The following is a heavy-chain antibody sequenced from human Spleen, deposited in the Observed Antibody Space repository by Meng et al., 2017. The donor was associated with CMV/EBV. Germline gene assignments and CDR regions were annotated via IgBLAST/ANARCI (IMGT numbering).Heavy chain of an antibody. CDR3: AKSLSSNWYAFGY. CDR1: GFTFSSYS. Sequence: GESLKISCAASGFTFSSYSMNWVRQAPGKGLEWVSSISSSSNYIFYADSVKGRFTISRDNAKNSLYLQMSSLRAEDTAVYYCAKSLSSNWYAFGYWGQGTLVTVSS. CDR2: ISSSSNYI. D-gene: IGHD6-13*01. V-gene: IGHV3-21*01. J-gene: IGHJ4*02.